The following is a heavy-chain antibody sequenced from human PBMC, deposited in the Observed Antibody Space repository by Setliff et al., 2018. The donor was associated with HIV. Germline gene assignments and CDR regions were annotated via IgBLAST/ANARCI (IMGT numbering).Heavy chain of an antibody. Sequence: ASVKVSCKGSGFIFGDYYMHWVQLAPGRGLEWMGRVDPEDGETIYAEKFQGRLTITADTSTDTTYMELSSLRADDTAIYYCATDRALPSAIRGGWLDPWGQGTLVTVSS. V-gene: IGHV1-69-2*01. CDR3: ATDRALPSAIRGGWLDP. D-gene: IGHD2-2*02. CDR2: VDPEDGET. CDR1: GFIFGDYY. J-gene: IGHJ5*02.